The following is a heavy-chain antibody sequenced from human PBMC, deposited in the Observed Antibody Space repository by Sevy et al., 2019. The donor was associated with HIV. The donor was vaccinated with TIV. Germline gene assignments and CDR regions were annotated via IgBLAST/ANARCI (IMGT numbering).Heavy chain of an antibody. J-gene: IGHJ4*02. Sequence: QSQTLSLTCAISGDSVSSNSAAWNWIRQSPSRGLEWLGRTYYRSKWYNDYAVSVKSRITINPDTSKNQFSLQLNSVTPEDTAVYYCARGGAAAGTSLNFDYWGQGSLVTVSS. CDR2: TYYRSKWYN. D-gene: IGHD6-13*01. CDR3: ARGGAAAGTSLNFDY. CDR1: GDSVSSNSAA. V-gene: IGHV6-1*01.